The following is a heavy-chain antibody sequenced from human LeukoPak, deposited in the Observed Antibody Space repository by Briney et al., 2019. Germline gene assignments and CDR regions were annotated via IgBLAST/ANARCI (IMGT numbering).Heavy chain of an antibody. CDR1: GFTFSDYY. CDR2: ISSSGSTI. V-gene: IGHV3-11*01. D-gene: IGHD3-22*01. J-gene: IGHJ4*02. Sequence: TGGSLRLSCAASGFTFSDYYMSGIRQAPGKGLEWVSYISSSGSTIYYADSVKGRFTISRDNAKNSLYLQMNSLRAEDTAVYYCARDGVGGGLDSSGFIDYWGQGTLVTVSS. CDR3: ARDGVGGGLDSSGFIDY.